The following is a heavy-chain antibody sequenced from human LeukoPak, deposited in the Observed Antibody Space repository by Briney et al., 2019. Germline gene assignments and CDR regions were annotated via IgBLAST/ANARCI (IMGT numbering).Heavy chain of an antibody. Sequence: SVKVSCKASGGTFSSYAISWVRQAPGQGLEWMGRIIPIFGKANYAQKFQGRVTITADKSTSTAYMELSSLRSEDTAVYYCARGGTRIAAAGKDPSYYYYYMDVWGKGTTVTVSS. J-gene: IGHJ6*03. V-gene: IGHV1-69*04. CDR2: IIPIFGKA. D-gene: IGHD6-13*01. CDR3: ARGGTRIAAAGKDPSYYYYYMDV. CDR1: GGTFSSYA.